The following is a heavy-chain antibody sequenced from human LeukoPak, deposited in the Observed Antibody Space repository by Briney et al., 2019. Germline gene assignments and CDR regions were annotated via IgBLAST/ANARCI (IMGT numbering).Heavy chain of an antibody. CDR1: GFTFSSYA. Sequence: GGSLRLSCAASGFTFSSYAMSWVRQAPGKGLEWVSAISGSGGSTHYADSVKGRFTISRDNSKNTLYLQMNSLRAEDTAVYYCAKEGSNQYYYYGMDVWGQGTTVTVSS. J-gene: IGHJ6*02. CDR3: AKEGSNQYYYYGMDV. V-gene: IGHV3-23*01. D-gene: IGHD4-11*01. CDR2: ISGSGGST.